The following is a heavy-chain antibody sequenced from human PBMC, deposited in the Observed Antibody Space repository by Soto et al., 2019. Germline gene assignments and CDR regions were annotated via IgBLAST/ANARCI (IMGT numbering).Heavy chain of an antibody. CDR3: VKGRAYSSGWSSFDY. V-gene: IGHV3-64D*08. D-gene: IGHD6-19*01. CDR1: GFTFSSYA. J-gene: IGHJ4*02. CDR2: ISSNGGST. Sequence: GGSLRLSCSASGFTFSSYAMHWVRQAPGKGLEYVSAISSNGGSTYYADSVKGRFTISRDNSKNTLYLQMSSLRAEDTAVYYCVKGRAYSSGWSSFDYWGQGTLVTVSS.